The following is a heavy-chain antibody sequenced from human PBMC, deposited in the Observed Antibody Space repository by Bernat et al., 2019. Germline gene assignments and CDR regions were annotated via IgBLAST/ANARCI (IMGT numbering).Heavy chain of an antibody. CDR3: ARGTSTSAPYMDV. J-gene: IGHJ6*03. CDR1: GFAFTSNS. CDR2: LSHGDGIT. Sequence: EVQLLESGGGLVQPGGSLRLSCAASGFAFTSNSMAWVRQTPGKGLEWVSGLSHGDGITGYAGSVKGRFTISRDNSKNSLYLQMNSLRAEDTAVYYCARGTSTSAPYMDVWGKGTTVTVSS. V-gene: IGHV3-23*01.